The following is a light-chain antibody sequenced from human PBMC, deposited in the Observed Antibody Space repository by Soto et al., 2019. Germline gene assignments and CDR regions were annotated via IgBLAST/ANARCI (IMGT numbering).Light chain of an antibody. Sequence: QAVVTQPPSVSAAPGQKVTISCSGSSSNIGTNDVSWYQQLPRTAPNLLIYNNDKRPSDIPDRFSGSKSGTSATLGITGLQTGDEADYYCGTWDDSLRVYVFGSGTKLTVL. CDR3: GTWDDSLRVYV. CDR1: SSNIGTND. J-gene: IGLJ1*01. CDR2: NND. V-gene: IGLV1-51*01.